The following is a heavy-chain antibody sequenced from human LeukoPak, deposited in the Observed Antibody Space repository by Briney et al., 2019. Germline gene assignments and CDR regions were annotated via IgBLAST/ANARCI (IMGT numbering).Heavy chain of an antibody. D-gene: IGHD3-10*01. CDR2: MKQDGSEK. J-gene: IGHJ4*02. V-gene: IGHV3-7*01. CDR3: AREGYYGSGVSDY. CDR1: GFTFSSYW. Sequence: GGSLRLSCAASGFTFSSYWMSWVRQAPGKGLEWVANMKQDGSEKYYVDSVKGRFTISRDNAKNSLYLQMNSLRAEDTAVYYCAREGYYGSGVSDYWGQGTLVTVSS.